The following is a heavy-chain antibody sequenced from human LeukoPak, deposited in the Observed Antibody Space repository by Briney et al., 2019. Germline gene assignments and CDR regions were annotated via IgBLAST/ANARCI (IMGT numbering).Heavy chain of an antibody. CDR1: EFTFSSSW. CDR2: IKQDGSEK. J-gene: IGHJ6*03. D-gene: IGHD6-13*01. CDR3: ARYTSYSSSWYTRGYYYYYYYMDV. Sequence: GGSLRLSCAASEFTFSSSWMSWVRQAPGKGLEWVANIKQDGSEKYYVDSVKGRFTISRDNAKNSLYLQMNSLRAEDTAVYYCARYTSYSSSWYTRGYYYYYYYMDVWGKGTTVTVSS. V-gene: IGHV3-7*01.